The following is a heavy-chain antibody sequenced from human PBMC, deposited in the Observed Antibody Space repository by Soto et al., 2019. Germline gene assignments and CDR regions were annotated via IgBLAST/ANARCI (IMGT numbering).Heavy chain of an antibody. Sequence: QVQLQESGPGLVKPSGTLSLTCAVSGGSISSSNWWSWVRQPPGKGLEWIGEIYHSGSTNYNPSLKSRLTTSVDKSKNHFSLKLSSVTAADTAVYYCARDAGYNYPRSAFDIWGQGTMVTVSS. CDR2: IYHSGST. CDR3: ARDAGYNYPRSAFDI. D-gene: IGHD5-12*01. J-gene: IGHJ3*02. CDR1: GGSISSSNW. V-gene: IGHV4-4*02.